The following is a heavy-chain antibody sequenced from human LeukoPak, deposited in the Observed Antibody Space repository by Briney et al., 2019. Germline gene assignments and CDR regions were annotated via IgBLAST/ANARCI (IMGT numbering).Heavy chain of an antibody. D-gene: IGHD5-12*01. V-gene: IGHV3-15*01. CDR1: GFTFSNAW. J-gene: IGHJ4*02. CDR2: IKSKTDGGTT. CDR3: TTDIVATISDY. Sequence: GGSLRLSCADSGFTFSNAWMSWVRQALGKGLEWVGRIKSKTDGGTTDYAAPVKGRFTISRDDSKNTLYLQMNSLKTEDTAVYYRTTDIVATISDYWGQGTLVTVSS.